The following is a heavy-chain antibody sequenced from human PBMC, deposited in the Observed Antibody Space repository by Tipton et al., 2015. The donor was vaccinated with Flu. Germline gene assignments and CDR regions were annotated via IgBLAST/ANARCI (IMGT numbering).Heavy chain of an antibody. V-gene: IGHV3-64*02. D-gene: IGHD2/OR15-2a*01. Sequence: SLRLSCAASGFTFSKYAMHWVRQAPGKGLEYVSGISGIGDSPYYGDSVKGRFTISRDNSKNTLYLQMGSLEAEDLAVYFCARASTRFVGLYYFDYWGQGTLVSVSS. CDR2: ISGIGDSP. CDR1: GFTFSKYA. CDR3: ARASTRFVGLYYFDY. J-gene: IGHJ4*02.